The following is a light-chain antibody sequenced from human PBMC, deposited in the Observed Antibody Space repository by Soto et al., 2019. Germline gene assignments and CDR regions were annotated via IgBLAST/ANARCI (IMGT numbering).Light chain of an antibody. V-gene: IGKV1-39*01. CDR1: QNINNF. J-gene: IGKJ1*01. CDR3: QQSYSPRSWT. CDR2: AAS. Sequence: DIQMTQSPSSLSASVGDRVTITCRASQNINNFLNWYQQRPGKAPNLLIYAASNFQTGGPSRFTGSGSGTDSTLTISRLQPEYFATYCWQQSYSPRSWTFGQGTKVEIK.